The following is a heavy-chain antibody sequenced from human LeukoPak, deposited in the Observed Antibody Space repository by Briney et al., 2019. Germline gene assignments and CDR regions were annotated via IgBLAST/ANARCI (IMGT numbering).Heavy chain of an antibody. CDR3: ARDSTWQLDY. V-gene: IGHV3-7*03. D-gene: IGHD5-12*01. J-gene: IGHJ4*02. Sequence: GGSLRLSCAASGFTLSGYAMHWVRQAPGKGLEWVANIKEDGSVKYYVDSVKGRFTISRDNTKNALYLQMNSLRADDTAVYFCARDSTWQLDYWGQGTLITVSS. CDR2: IKEDGSVK. CDR1: GFTLSGYA.